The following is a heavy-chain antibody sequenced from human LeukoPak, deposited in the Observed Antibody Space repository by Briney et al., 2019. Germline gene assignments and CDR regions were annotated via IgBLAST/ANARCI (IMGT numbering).Heavy chain of an antibody. Sequence: PGGSLRLSCAASGFSFSTYWVNWVRQPPGKGLEWVANIMGDGSEKYYVDSVKGRFTISRDNAKNSLYLQMNSLRAEDTAVYYCARDPSRGYSYGYGDYWGQGSLVIVSS. CDR3: ARDPSRGYSYGYGDY. CDR1: GFSFSTYW. D-gene: IGHD5-18*01. CDR2: IMGDGSEK. J-gene: IGHJ4*02. V-gene: IGHV3-7*01.